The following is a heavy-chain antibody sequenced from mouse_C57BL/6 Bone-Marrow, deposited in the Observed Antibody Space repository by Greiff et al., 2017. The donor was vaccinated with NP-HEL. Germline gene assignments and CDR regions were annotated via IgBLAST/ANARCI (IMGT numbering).Heavy chain of an antibody. V-gene: IGHV1-81*01. Sequence: QVQLQQSGAELARPGASVKLSCKASGYTFTSYGISWVKQRTGQGLEWIGEIYPRSGNTYYNEKFKGKATLTADKSSSTAYMELRSLTSEDSAVYFCERQGYYGSSQYYFDYWGQGTTLTVSS. D-gene: IGHD1-1*01. CDR1: GYTFTSYG. CDR2: IYPRSGNT. J-gene: IGHJ2*01. CDR3: ERQGYYGSSQYYFDY.